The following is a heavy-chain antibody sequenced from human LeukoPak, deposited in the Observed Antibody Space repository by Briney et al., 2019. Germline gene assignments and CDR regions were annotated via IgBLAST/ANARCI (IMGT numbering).Heavy chain of an antibody. CDR1: GGSISSYY. J-gene: IGHJ6*02. CDR3: ARDAPYYYGMDV. V-gene: IGHV4-59*01. CDR2: IYYSGST. Sequence: PSETLSLTCTVSGGSISSYYWSWIRQPPGKGLEWIGYIYYSGSTNYNPSLKSPVTISVDTSKNQFSLKLSSVTAADTAVYYCARDAPYYYGMDVWGQGTTVTVSS.